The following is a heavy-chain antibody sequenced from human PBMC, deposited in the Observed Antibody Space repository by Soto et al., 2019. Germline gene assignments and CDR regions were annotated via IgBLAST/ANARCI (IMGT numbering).Heavy chain of an antibody. Sequence: SVKVSCKASGGTFSSYAISWVRQAPGQGLEWMGGIIPIFGTANYAQKFQGRVTITADESTSTAYMELSSLRSEDTAVYYCARGDTPPPTGGSYGYRARHYGMDVWGQGTTVTVSS. V-gene: IGHV1-69*13. CDR2: IIPIFGTA. CDR1: GGTFSSYA. D-gene: IGHD5-18*01. CDR3: ARGDTPPPTGGSYGYRARHYGMDV. J-gene: IGHJ6*02.